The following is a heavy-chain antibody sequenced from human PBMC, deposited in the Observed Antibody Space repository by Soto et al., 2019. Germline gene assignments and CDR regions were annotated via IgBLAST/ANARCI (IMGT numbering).Heavy chain of an antibody. Sequence: SETLSLTCTVSGGSISSGDYYWSWIRQPPGKGLEWIGYIYYSGSTYYNPSLKSRVTISVDTSKNQFSLKLSSVTAADTAVYYCARGSPITMTFDPWGQGTLVTVSS. V-gene: IGHV4-30-4*01. CDR1: GGSISSGDYY. D-gene: IGHD3-22*01. CDR3: ARGSPITMTFDP. CDR2: IYYSGST. J-gene: IGHJ5*02.